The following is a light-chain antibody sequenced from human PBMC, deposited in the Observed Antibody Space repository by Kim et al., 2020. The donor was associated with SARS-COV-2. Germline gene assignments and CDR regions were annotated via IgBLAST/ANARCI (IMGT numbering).Light chain of an antibody. J-gene: IGLJ1*01. CDR2: GNN. V-gene: IGLV1-47*01. Sequence: GERVALSCSGSHPNMRRNDVNWYQALPGTAPKLLIYGNNQRPSGVPDRFSGSKSGTSATLAISGLRSEDEADYYCASWDDTLSGFVFGTGTKVTVL. CDR1: HPNMRRND. CDR3: ASWDDTLSGFV.